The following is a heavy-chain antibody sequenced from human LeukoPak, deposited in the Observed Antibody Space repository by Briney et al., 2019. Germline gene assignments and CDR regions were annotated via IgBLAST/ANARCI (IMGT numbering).Heavy chain of an antibody. V-gene: IGHV4-59*08. CDR1: GGSISSYY. CDR2: IYYSGST. D-gene: IGHD2-2*03. J-gene: IGHJ5*02. Sequence: PSETLSLTCTVSGGSISSYYWSWIRQPAGKGLEWIGYIYYSGSTNYNPSLKSRVTISVDTSKNQFSLKLSSVTAADTAVYYCARLEPIVDIVVVPAAMRGDNWFDPWGQGTLVTVSS. CDR3: ARLEPIVDIVVVPAAMRGDNWFDP.